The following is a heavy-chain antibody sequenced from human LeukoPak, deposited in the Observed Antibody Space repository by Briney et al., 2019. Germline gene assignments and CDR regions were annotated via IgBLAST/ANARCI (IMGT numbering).Heavy chain of an antibody. Sequence: PGGSLRLSCAASGFTFSSYAMSWVRQAPGKGLEWVSAISGSGGSTYYADSVKGRFTISGDNSKNTLYLQMNSLRAEDTAVYYCASQLIVVVVAANDYWGQGTLVTVSS. CDR3: ASQLIVVVVAANDY. CDR2: ISGSGGST. V-gene: IGHV3-23*01. CDR1: GFTFSSYA. D-gene: IGHD2-15*01. J-gene: IGHJ4*02.